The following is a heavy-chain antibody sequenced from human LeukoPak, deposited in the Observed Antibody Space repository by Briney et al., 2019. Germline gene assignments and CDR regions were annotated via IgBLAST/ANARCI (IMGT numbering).Heavy chain of an antibody. Sequence: ASVKVSCKASGGTFSSYAISWVRQAPGQRLEWMGWINAGNGNTKYSQKFQGRVTITRDTSASTAYMELSSLRSEDTAVYYCARGRNAYSSGWYPVDYWGQGTLVTVSS. CDR3: ARGRNAYSSGWYPVDY. CDR2: INAGNGNT. J-gene: IGHJ4*02. V-gene: IGHV1-3*01. CDR1: GGTFSSYA. D-gene: IGHD6-19*01.